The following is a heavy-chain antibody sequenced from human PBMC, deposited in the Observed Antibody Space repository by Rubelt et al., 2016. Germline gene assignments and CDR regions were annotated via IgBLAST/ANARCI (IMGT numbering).Heavy chain of an antibody. CDR3: ARGGVALPPRNAFDI. V-gene: IGHV1-69*10. Sequence: QVQLVQSGAEVKKPGSSVKVSCKASGGTFSSYAISWVRQSPGQGLEWMGGIIPILGIANYAQKFQGRVTITTDKYTSTAYMELSSLRSEDTAVYYCARGGVALPPRNAFDIWGQGTMVTVSS. D-gene: IGHD2-21*01. J-gene: IGHJ3*02. CDR1: GGTFSSYA. CDR2: IIPILGIA.